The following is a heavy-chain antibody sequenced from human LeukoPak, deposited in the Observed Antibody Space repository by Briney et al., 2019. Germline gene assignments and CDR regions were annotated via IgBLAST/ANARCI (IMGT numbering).Heavy chain of an antibody. CDR3: ARGDDYYDSSGYGS. CDR1: GGTFSSYA. V-gene: IGHV1-69*01. J-gene: IGHJ4*02. Sequence: SVKVSCKASGGTFSSYAISWVRQAPGQGLEWMGGIIPIFGTANYAQKFQGRVTITADESTSTAYMELSSLRSEDTAVYYCARGDDYYDSSGYGSWGQGTLVTVSS. D-gene: IGHD3-22*01. CDR2: IIPIFGTA.